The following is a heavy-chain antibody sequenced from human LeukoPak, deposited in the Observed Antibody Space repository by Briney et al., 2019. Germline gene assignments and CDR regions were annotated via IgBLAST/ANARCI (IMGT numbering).Heavy chain of an antibody. CDR2: ISGDGGST. CDR3: AKAKLLWFGELLNFDY. CDR1: GFTFDDYA. V-gene: IGHV3-43*02. D-gene: IGHD3-10*01. Sequence: GGSLRLSCAASGFTFDDYAMHWVRQAPGKGLEWVSLISGDGGSTYYADSVKGRFTISRDNSKNSLYLQMNSLRTEDTALYYRAKAKLLWFGELLNFDYWGQGTLVTVSS. J-gene: IGHJ4*02.